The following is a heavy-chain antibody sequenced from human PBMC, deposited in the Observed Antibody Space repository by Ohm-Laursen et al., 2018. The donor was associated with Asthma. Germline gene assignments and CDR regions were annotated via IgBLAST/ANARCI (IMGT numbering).Heavy chain of an antibody. Sequence: SSVKVSCKASGGTLNNFAINWVRQAPGQGLEWMGWIIPMFHTANYAQKFQGKVTISADESTTTTYMELSSLRSEDTAVYYCARGHMVIMPHLHDWGQGILVTVSS. V-gene: IGHV1-69*01. CDR1: GGTLNNFA. CDR3: ARGHMVIMPHLHD. D-gene: IGHD3-3*01. J-gene: IGHJ1*01. CDR2: IIPMFHTA.